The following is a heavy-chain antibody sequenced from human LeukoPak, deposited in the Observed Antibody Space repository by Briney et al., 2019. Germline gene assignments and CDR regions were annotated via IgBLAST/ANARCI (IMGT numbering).Heavy chain of an antibody. CDR1: GFSFEAYG. Sequence: PGGSLRLSCAASGFSFEAYGMYWVRQAPGKGLEWVSGITWNSDDMAYADSVKGRFTISRDNAKNCLYLQMNSLTVEDTALYYCTRVTSWRTGFDYWGQGTPVTVSS. CDR2: ITWNSDDM. V-gene: IGHV3-9*01. CDR3: TRVTSWRTGFDY. J-gene: IGHJ4*02. D-gene: IGHD1-1*01.